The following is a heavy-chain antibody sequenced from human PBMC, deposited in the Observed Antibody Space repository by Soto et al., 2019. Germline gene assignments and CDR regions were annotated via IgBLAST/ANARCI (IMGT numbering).Heavy chain of an antibody. Sequence: GGSLRLSCAASGLTFSSYSISWVRQAPGKGLEWVSAISGSGDSTYYADSVKGRFTISRDNSRNTLYLQMNRLRAEDTAVYYCAKPQWELLDWGQGTLVTVSS. CDR2: ISGSGDST. V-gene: IGHV3-23*01. CDR1: GLTFSSYS. CDR3: AKPQWELLD. D-gene: IGHD1-26*01. J-gene: IGHJ4*02.